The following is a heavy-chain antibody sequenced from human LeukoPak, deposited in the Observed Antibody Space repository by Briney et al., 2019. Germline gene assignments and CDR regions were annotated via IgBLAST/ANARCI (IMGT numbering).Heavy chain of an antibody. V-gene: IGHV1-69*13. Sequence: SVKVSCKASGGTFSSYAISWVRQAPGQGLEWMGGIIPIFGTANYAQKFQGRVTITADESTSTAYMELSSLRSEDTAVYYCAREGEDGMGYFDYWGQGTLVTVSS. CDR2: IIPIFGTA. CDR3: AREGEDGMGYFDY. J-gene: IGHJ4*02. CDR1: GGTFSSYA. D-gene: IGHD3-16*01.